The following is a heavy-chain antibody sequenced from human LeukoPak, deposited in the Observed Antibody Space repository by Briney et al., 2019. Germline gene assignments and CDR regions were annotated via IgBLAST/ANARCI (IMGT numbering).Heavy chain of an antibody. V-gene: IGHV4-59*12. CDR2: IYYSGST. D-gene: IGHD2-21*01. CDR3: ARDADYSYNWFDP. CDR1: GGSISSYY. J-gene: IGHJ5*02. Sequence: PSETLSLTCTVSGGSISSYYWSWIRQPPGKGLEWIGYIYYSGSTNYNPSLKSRVTMSVDTSKNQFSLKLSSVTAADTAVYYCARDADYSYNWFDPWGQGTLVTVSS.